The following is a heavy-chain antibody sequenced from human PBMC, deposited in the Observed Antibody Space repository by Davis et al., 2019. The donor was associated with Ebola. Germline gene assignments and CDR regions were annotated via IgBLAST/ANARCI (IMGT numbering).Heavy chain of an antibody. CDR2: ISAYNGNT. V-gene: IGHV1-18*01. D-gene: IGHD6-13*01. J-gene: IGHJ6*04. CDR1: GYTFTSYD. Sequence: ASVKVSCKASGYTFTSYDINWVRQATGQGLEWMGWISAYNGNTNYAQKLQGRVTMTRDTSTSTVYMELSSLRSEDTAVYYCARVRPLAAAGMDVWGKGTTVTVSS. CDR3: ARVRPLAAAGMDV.